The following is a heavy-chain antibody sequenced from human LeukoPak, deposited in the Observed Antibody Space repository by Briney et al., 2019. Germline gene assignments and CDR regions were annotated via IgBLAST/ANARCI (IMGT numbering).Heavy chain of an antibody. CDR3: ATDRYGTRFLDY. D-gene: IGHD3-3*01. Sequence: ASVKVSCKVSGYTLSGLSIHWVRQAPGKGLEWMGGFDPEDGETIYAQKFQGRVTMTEDTSTDTAYMELSSLRSEDTAVYYCATDRYGTRFLDYWGQGTLVTVSS. CDR2: FDPEDGET. V-gene: IGHV1-24*01. CDR1: GYTLSGLS. J-gene: IGHJ4*02.